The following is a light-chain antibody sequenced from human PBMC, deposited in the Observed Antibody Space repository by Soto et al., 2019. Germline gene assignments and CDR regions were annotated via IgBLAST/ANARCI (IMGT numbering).Light chain of an antibody. CDR1: QAIGNW. J-gene: IGKJ1*01. Sequence: DIQVTQSPSTLSASVGDRVTITCRASQAIGNWLAWYQQKPGKAPKLLIYDASNLEGGVPSRFSGSGSGTEFTLTISSLEPDDSSTFYCQQYSGYSRTFGQGTKVDIK. CDR2: DAS. V-gene: IGKV1-5*01. CDR3: QQYSGYSRT.